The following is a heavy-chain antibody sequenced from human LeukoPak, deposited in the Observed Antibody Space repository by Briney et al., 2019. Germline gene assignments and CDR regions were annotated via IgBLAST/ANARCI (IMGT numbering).Heavy chain of an antibody. CDR2: IYHSEST. D-gene: IGHD1-26*01. CDR1: GGSISSSHYY. CDR3: VRVSGNYYDP. V-gene: IGHV4-30-2*01. J-gene: IGHJ5*02. Sequence: SETLSLTCTVSGGSISSSHYYWSWIRQPPGKGLEWIGYIYHSESTYYNPSLKSRVTISVDRSKNQFSLKLSSVTAADTAVYYCVRVSGNYYDPWGQGTLVTVSS.